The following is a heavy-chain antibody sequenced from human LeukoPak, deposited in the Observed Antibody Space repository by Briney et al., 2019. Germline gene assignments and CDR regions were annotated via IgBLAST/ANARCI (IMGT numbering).Heavy chain of an antibody. J-gene: IGHJ5*02. CDR2: IRYDGSNK. CDR3: AKDSYLYDFWSGYYSSPLNKNWFDP. D-gene: IGHD3-3*01. CDR1: GFTFSSYG. Sequence: GGSLRLSCAASGFTFSSYGMHWVRQAPGKGLEWVAFIRYDGSNKYYADSVKGRFTISRDNSKNTLYLQMNSLRAEDTAVYYCAKDSYLYDFWSGYYSSPLNKNWFDPWGQGTLVTVSS. V-gene: IGHV3-30*02.